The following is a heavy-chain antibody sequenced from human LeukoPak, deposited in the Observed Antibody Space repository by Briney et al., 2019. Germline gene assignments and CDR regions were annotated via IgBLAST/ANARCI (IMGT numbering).Heavy chain of an antibody. CDR2: ISSSSSYI. Sequence: GGSLRLSCAASGFTFSSYSMNCVRQALGKGLEWVSSISSSSSYIYYADSVTDRLTVSRDNAKNSLYLQMNSLRAEDTAVYYCAREVLVVVVAAVSARWFDPWGQGTLVTVSS. CDR3: AREVLVVVVAAVSARWFDP. CDR1: GFTFSSYS. D-gene: IGHD2-15*01. V-gene: IGHV3-21*01. J-gene: IGHJ5*02.